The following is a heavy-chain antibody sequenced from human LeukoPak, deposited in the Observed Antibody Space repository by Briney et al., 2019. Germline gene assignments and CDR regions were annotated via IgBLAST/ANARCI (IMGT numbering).Heavy chain of an antibody. V-gene: IGHV4-34*01. D-gene: IGHD6-19*01. CDR3: ARKYSSGRHNWFDP. J-gene: IGHJ5*02. CDR2: INHSGST. Sequence: SETLSLTCAVYGGSFSGYYWSWIRQPPGKGLEWIGEINHSGSTNYNPSLKSRVTISVDTSKNQFSLKLSSVTAADTAVYYCARKYSSGRHNWFDPWGQGTLVTVSS. CDR1: GGSFSGYY.